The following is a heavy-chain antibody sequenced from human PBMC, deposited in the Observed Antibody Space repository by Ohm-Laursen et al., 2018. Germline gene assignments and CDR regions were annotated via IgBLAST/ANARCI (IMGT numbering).Heavy chain of an antibody. Sequence: SQTLSLTCTVSGGSINNFYWNWIRQPPGKGLEWIGYIYYSGSTNYNPSLKSRVTISVDTSKNQFSLNLSSVTAADTAVYYCARRSWLAFDYWGQGTLVTVSS. D-gene: IGHD6-19*01. V-gene: IGHV4-59*08. CDR2: IYYSGST. CDR1: GGSINNFY. CDR3: ARRSWLAFDY. J-gene: IGHJ4*02.